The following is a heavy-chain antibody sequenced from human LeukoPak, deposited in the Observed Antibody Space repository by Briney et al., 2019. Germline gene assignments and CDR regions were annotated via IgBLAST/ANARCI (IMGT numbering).Heavy chain of an antibody. J-gene: IGHJ6*03. Sequence: PGGSLRLSCAASGFTFSSYAMHWVRQAPGKGLEWVAVISYDGSNKYYADSVKGRFTISRDNSKNTLYLQMNSLRAEDTAVYYCARAGNYDFWSGYYYYYMDVWGKGTTVTVSS. CDR1: GFTFSSYA. D-gene: IGHD3-3*01. V-gene: IGHV3-30*04. CDR3: ARAGNYDFWSGYYYYYMDV. CDR2: ISYDGSNK.